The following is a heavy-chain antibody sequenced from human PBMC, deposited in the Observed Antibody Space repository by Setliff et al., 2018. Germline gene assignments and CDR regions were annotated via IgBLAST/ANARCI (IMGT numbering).Heavy chain of an antibody. V-gene: IGHV1-69*13. CDR2: IIPMFGT. CDR1: GGTFSSYV. Sequence: SVKVCCKASGGTFSSYVISWVREAPGQGLEWMGGIIPMFGTNYAQKFQGRVTITADESTSTAYMELSSLGSEDTAVYYCAGGQPLVRKYYYYMDVWGKGTTVTVSS. D-gene: IGHD3-10*01. J-gene: IGHJ6*03. CDR3: AGGQPLVRKYYYYMDV.